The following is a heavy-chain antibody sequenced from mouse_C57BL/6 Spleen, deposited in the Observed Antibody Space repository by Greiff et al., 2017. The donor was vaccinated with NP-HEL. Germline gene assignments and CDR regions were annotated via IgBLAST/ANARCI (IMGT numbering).Heavy chain of an antibody. CDR3: ARSDYYGREGYFDV. D-gene: IGHD1-1*01. CDR1: GYTFTDYN. Sequence: VQLQQSGPELVKPGASVKIPCKASGYTFTDYNMDWVKQSHGKSLEWIGDINPNNGGTIYNQKFKGKATLTVDKSSSTAYMELRSLTSEDTAVYYCARSDYYGREGYFDVWGTGTTVTVSS. J-gene: IGHJ1*03. CDR2: INPNNGGT. V-gene: IGHV1-18*01.